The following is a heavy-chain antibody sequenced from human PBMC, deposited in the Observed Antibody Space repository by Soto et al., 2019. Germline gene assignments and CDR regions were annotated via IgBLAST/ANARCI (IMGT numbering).Heavy chain of an antibody. V-gene: IGHV4-61*03. CDR3: TRGTKGPGHYGPGSQGWFDP. D-gene: IGHD3-10*01. J-gene: IGHJ5*02. Sequence: SATLSLTCPVFGASVSSGTYYWSWIRQPPGKGLEWVGHIYYTGATNYNTSLNQRVSISVDTSKNHFSLQLTSVTAADTAVYYCTRGTKGPGHYGPGSQGWFDPWGQGTPVTVSS. CDR2: IYYTGAT. CDR1: GASVSSGTYY.